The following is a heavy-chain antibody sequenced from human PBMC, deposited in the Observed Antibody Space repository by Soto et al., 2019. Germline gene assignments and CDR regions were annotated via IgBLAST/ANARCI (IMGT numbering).Heavy chain of an antibody. V-gene: IGHV3-7*03. Sequence: EVQLVESGGGLVQPGGSLRLSCAGSGFRFSSSWMSWIRQAPGKGLEWVAHINQGGSQKYYVDSAKGRFTISRDNAKTSLYLQMNNLRAEDTATYYWASWADAADEDYFHHWGQGTLVTVSS. J-gene: IGHJ1*01. CDR1: GFRFSSSW. CDR3: ASWADAADEDYFHH. CDR2: INQGGSQK. D-gene: IGHD3-16*01.